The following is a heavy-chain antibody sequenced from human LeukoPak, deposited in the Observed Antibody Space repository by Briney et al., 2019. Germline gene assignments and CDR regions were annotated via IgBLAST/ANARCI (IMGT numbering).Heavy chain of an antibody. CDR3: AKSAYGSGTYASGAFDI. Sequence: GGSLRLLCAASGFTFSSCAMSWVRQAPGKGREWFSGVSGSGGSTYYAHSVKARFTVSRDNSKNTLYVQMNSLRAEDTAVYYCAKSAYGSGTYASGAFDIWGQGTMVTVSS. CDR1: GFTFSSCA. V-gene: IGHV3-23*01. CDR2: VSGSGGST. J-gene: IGHJ3*02. D-gene: IGHD3-10*01.